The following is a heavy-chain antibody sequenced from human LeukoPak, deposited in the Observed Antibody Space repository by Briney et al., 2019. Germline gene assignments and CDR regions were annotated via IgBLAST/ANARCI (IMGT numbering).Heavy chain of an antibody. D-gene: IGHD3-3*01. V-gene: IGHV3-13*01. CDR3: ARGWYDFWSGYYLSPNYGMDV. CDR2: IGTAGDT. Sequence: GGSLRLSCAASGFTFSSYDMHWVRQATGKGLEWVSAIGTAGDTYYPGSVKGRFTISRENAKNSLYLQMNSLRAGDTAVYYCARGWYDFWSGYYLSPNYGMDVWGQGTTVTVSS. CDR1: GFTFSSYD. J-gene: IGHJ6*02.